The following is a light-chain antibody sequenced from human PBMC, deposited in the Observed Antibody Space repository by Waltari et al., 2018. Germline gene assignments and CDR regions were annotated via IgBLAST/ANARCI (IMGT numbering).Light chain of an antibody. J-gene: IGKJ5*01. CDR1: QGISSY. V-gene: IGKV1-9*01. CDR3: QQLNSYPSIT. Sequence: IQLTQSPSPRSASAGDRVTITCRASQGISSYLAWYQQKPGKAPKLLIYAASTLQSGVPSRFSGSGSGTDFALTISSLQPEDFATYYCQQLNSYPSITFGQGTRLEIK. CDR2: AAS.